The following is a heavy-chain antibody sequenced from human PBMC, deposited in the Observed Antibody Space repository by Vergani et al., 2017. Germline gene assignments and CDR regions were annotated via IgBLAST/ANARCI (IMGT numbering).Heavy chain of an antibody. CDR2: IDPSDSYT. Sequence: EVQLVQSGAEVRKPGESLRISCEGSGYSFTSYRINWVRQMPGKGLEWMGGIDPSDSYTNYNTSFQGRVTISADKSSSTAYLQWSTLKASDRAMYYCARTNSWGSVNFDYWGQGTLVTVSS. CDR3: ARTNSWGSVNFDY. V-gene: IGHV5-10-1*03. D-gene: IGHD7-27*01. J-gene: IGHJ4*02. CDR1: GYSFTSYR.